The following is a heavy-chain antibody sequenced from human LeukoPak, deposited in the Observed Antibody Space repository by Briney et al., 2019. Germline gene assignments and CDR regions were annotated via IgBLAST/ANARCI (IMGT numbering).Heavy chain of an antibody. Sequence: SETLSLTCTVSGASISSYYRSWIRQPPGKGLEWIGFIYYSGSNNYNPSLKSRITISVDTSKNQFSLNLTSVTAADTAVYYCATEREDQLHYYYGMDVWGKGTTVTVSS. D-gene: IGHD1-1*01. CDR1: GASISSYY. J-gene: IGHJ6*04. CDR3: ATEREDQLHYYYGMDV. CDR2: IYYSGSN. V-gene: IGHV4-59*01.